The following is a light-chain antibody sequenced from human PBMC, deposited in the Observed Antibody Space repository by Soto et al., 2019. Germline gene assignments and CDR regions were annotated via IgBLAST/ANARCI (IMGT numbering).Light chain of an antibody. V-gene: IGKV1-5*01. CDR3: QQFNSYSFT. CDR1: QSISIS. J-gene: IGKJ3*01. CDR2: DAS. Sequence: DIQMTQSPSTLSASVGDRVTITCRASQSISISLAWYQQKPGKASKLLIYDASSLESGVPSRFSGSGSGTEFTLTISSLQPDDFATYYCQQFNSYSFTFGPGTKVDIK.